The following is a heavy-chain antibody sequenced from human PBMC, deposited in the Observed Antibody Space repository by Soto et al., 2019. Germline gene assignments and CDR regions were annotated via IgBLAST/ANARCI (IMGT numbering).Heavy chain of an antibody. V-gene: IGHV1-69*02. Sequence: QVQLVQSGAEVKKPGSSVKVSCKASGDTFNTYTINWVRQAPGQGLEWMGRIIPLLHIANYAQKFQGRVTITAEKSASTAYTELRSLRSQDPAVYYCAREPAEGRYFDYWGQGTLVTVSS. D-gene: IGHD3-9*01. CDR3: AREPAEGRYFDY. CDR2: IIPLLHIA. J-gene: IGHJ4*02. CDR1: GDTFNTYT.